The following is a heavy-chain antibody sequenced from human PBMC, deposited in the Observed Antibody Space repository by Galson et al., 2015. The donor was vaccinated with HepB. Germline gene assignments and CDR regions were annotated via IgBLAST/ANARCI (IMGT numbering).Heavy chain of an antibody. CDR2: ISRSSSHT. D-gene: IGHD6-19*01. CDR3: ARENKQWLMPRNWSDP. J-gene: IGHJ5*02. CDR1: GFTFSDYY. V-gene: IGHV3-11*06. Sequence: SLRLSCAASGFTFSDYYMSWIRQAPGKGLEWVLYISRSSSHTNYADSVQGRFTITRDTATNSLFLQVNSLRAEDTAVYHCARENKQWLMPRNWSDPWGQGTLVTVSS.